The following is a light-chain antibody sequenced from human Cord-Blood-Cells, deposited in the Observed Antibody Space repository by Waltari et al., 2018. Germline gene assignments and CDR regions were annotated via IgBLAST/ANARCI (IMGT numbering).Light chain of an antibody. CDR3: QQYNSYSRET. CDR2: DAS. V-gene: IGKV1-5*01. J-gene: IGKJ2*01. CDR1: QSISSW. Sequence: DIQMTQSPSTLSASVGDRVTITCRASQSISSWLAWYQQKPGKAPKLLIYDASSLESGVPSRFSGIGSGTEFTLTISSLQPDDFATYYCQQYNSYSRETFGQGTKLEIK.